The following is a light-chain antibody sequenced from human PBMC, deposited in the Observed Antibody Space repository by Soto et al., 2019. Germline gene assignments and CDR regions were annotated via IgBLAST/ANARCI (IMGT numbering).Light chain of an antibody. V-gene: IGKV3-15*01. CDR3: QQYNDWPRT. Sequence: ETVMTQSPATLSVSPGERATLSCRASQSVSSNLAWYQQTPGQAPRLLIFAASTRATGIPARFSGSGSGTEFTLTISILQSEDFAVYYCQQYNDWPRTFGQGTNLQIK. CDR1: QSVSSN. J-gene: IGKJ2*01. CDR2: AAS.